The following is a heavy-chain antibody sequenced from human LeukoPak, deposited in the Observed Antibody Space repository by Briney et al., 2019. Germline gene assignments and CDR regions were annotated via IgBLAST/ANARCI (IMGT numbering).Heavy chain of an antibody. Sequence: GGSLRLSCSASGFIFSNYGMYWVRQAPGKGLEFVSAISSDGDNTFYADSVKGRFTISRDNSKNTLYLQTSSLRGEDTAVYYCARDFIDYDDSAFDYWGQGTLVTVSS. V-gene: IGHV3-64D*06. CDR1: GFIFSNYG. D-gene: IGHD4-17*01. CDR2: ISSDGDNT. J-gene: IGHJ4*02. CDR3: ARDFIDYDDSAFDY.